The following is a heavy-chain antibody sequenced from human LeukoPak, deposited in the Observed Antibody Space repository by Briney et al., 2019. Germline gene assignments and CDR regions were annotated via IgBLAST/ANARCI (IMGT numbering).Heavy chain of an antibody. CDR2: INHSGST. CDR1: GGSFSAYY. Sequence: SESLSLTCAVYGGSFSAYYWSWIRQPPGKGLEWIGEINHSGSTNYNPSLKSRVTISVDTSKNQFSLKLSSVTAADTAVYYCASARISALGPYYWGQGTLVTVSS. V-gene: IGHV4-34*01. CDR3: ASARISALGPYY. J-gene: IGHJ4*02. D-gene: IGHD1-20*01.